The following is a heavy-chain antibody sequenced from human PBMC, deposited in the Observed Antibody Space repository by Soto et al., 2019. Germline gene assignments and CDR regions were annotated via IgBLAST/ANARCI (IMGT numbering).Heavy chain of an antibody. Sequence: SAPLSLTCTFSGASISGFYWSWIRKSAGKGLEWIGRIYATVTTDYNPSLKSRVMMSVDTSKKQFSLKLRSVTAADTAVYYCVRDGTKTLRDWFDPWGQGISVTVSS. CDR1: GASISGFY. J-gene: IGHJ5*02. V-gene: IGHV4-4*07. CDR2: IYATVTT. D-gene: IGHD1-1*01. CDR3: VRDGTKTLRDWFDP.